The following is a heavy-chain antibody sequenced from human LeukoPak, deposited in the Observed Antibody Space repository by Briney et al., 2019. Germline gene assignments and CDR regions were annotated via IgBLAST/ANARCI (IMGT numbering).Heavy chain of an antibody. V-gene: IGHV5-51*01. CDR3: ARQGSGYSPTYYYYMDV. CDR1: GYSFTSYW. D-gene: IGHD5-18*01. Sequence: GESLKISCKGSGYSFTSYWIGWVRPMPGKGLEWMGIIYDTRYSPSFQGQVTISADKSISTAYLQWSSLKASDTAMYYCARQGSGYSPTYYYYMDVWGKGTTVTISS. J-gene: IGHJ6*03. CDR2: IYDT.